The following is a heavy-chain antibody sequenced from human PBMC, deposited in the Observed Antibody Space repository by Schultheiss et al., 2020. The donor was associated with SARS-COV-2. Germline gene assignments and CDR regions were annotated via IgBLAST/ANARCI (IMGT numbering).Heavy chain of an antibody. CDR2: ISSSSSYI. J-gene: IGHJ6*04. CDR3: ARTIFGVVKSPVDV. D-gene: IGHD3-3*01. Sequence: GGSLRLSCAASGFTFSSYSMNWVRQAPGKGLEWVSSISSSSSYIYYADSVRGRLTISRDNSKNTLYLQMNSLRAEDTAVYYCARTIFGVVKSPVDVWGKGTTVTVSS. CDR1: GFTFSSYS. V-gene: IGHV3-21*01.